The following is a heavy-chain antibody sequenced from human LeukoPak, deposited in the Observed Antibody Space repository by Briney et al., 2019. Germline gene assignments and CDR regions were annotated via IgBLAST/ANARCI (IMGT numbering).Heavy chain of an antibody. V-gene: IGHV4-59*08. J-gene: IGHJ4*01. Sequence: SETLSLTCTVSGGSITSYCWSWIRQPPGKGLEWIGYIYDSGSANYNPSLKSRVTISVDTSKNQFSQKLSSVTAADTAVYYCVRYGHTRFDYWGHGNLFTVSS. D-gene: IGHD3-10*01. CDR1: GGSITSYC. CDR3: VRYGHTRFDY. CDR2: IYDSGSA.